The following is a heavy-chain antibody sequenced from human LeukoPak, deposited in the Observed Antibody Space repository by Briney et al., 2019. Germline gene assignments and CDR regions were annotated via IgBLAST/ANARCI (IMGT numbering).Heavy chain of an antibody. Sequence: GESLKISCKASGYTFTTYWIGWVRQMPGKGLEWMGIIYPGDCDTRYSPSFQGQVTISADKSISTAYLLWSSLKASDVAMYYCARTGYSSGWYGGFDYWGQGTLVAVSS. CDR3: ARTGYSSGWYGGFDY. J-gene: IGHJ4*02. CDR1: GYTFTTYW. V-gene: IGHV5-51*01. D-gene: IGHD6-19*01. CDR2: IYPGDCDT.